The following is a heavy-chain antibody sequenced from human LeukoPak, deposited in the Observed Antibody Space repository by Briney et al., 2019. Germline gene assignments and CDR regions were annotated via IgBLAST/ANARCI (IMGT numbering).Heavy chain of an antibody. CDR1: GASVSGYY. CDR2: IYSGGST. Sequence: SETLSLTCTVSGASVSGYYWSWIRQPAGKGLEWLGRIYSGGSTNYNPSLKSRLTMSVDTSKKQSSLKLSSMTAAATAVCSCARGDSRGYYFLDYWGQGTLVTVSS. D-gene: IGHD3-22*01. J-gene: IGHJ4*01. CDR3: ARGDSRGYYFLDY. V-gene: IGHV4-4*07.